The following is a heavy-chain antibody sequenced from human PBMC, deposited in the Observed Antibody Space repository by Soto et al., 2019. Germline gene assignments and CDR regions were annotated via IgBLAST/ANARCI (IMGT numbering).Heavy chain of an antibody. V-gene: IGHV3-15*01. Sequence: GGSLRLSCAASGFTFSNAWMSWVRQAPGKGLEWVGRIKSKTDGGTTDYAAPVKGRFTISRDDSKNTLYLQMNSLKTEDTAVYYCTTGEDYYGSGSYLGPKDYFDYWGQGTLVTVSS. CDR2: IKSKTDGGTT. CDR3: TTGEDYYGSGSYLGPKDYFDY. J-gene: IGHJ4*02. D-gene: IGHD3-10*01. CDR1: GFTFSNAW.